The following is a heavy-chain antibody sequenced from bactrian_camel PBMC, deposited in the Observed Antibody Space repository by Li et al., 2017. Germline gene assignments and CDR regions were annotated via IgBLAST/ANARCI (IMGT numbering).Heavy chain of an antibody. CDR3: TRGASY. CDR1: GYSYSYYC. J-gene: IGHJ4*01. Sequence: HVQLVESGGGSVQAGGSLRLSCAASGYSYSYYCMGWFRQAPGKEREGVAAISSGGITSYADSVKGRFTGSRDNTKNILYLQMNSLKSEDTALYYCTRGASYWGQGTQVTVS. V-gene: IGHV3S53*01. CDR2: ISSGGIT.